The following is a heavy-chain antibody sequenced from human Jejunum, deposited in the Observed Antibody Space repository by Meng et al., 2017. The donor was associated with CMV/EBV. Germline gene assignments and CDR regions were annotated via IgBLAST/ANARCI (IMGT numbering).Heavy chain of an antibody. J-gene: IGHJ5*02. Sequence: QIPLKESGPTLVKPTQTLTLTCTFSGFSLSTSEVGVGWIRQPPGKALEWLAVIYWDDDKRYSPSLKSRLTITKDTSKNQVVLTLTNMDPVDTAIYYCALFTRSWFDPWGQGTLVTVSS. CDR1: GFSLSTSEVG. CDR3: ALFTRSWFDP. V-gene: IGHV2-5*02. D-gene: IGHD2-2*01. CDR2: IYWDDDK.